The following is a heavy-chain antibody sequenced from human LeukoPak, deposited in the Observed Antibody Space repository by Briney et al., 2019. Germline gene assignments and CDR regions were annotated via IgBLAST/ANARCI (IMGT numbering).Heavy chain of an antibody. D-gene: IGHD2-15*01. J-gene: IGHJ6*04. V-gene: IGHV3-48*03. CDR2: ISRSGNTI. Sequence: GGALRHSPVPSLFTSSSYEMRSGRQAPERGRGWVSYISRSGNTIYYADSVKGQFIISRANAKNSLYLQMNSLRAEDTAVYYCARAPWWNGMDVWGKGTTVTVSS. CDR1: LFTSSSYE. CDR3: ARAPWWNGMDV.